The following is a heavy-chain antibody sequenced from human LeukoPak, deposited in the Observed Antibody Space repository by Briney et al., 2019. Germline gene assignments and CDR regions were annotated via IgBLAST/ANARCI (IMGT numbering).Heavy chain of an antibody. CDR3: ARRVAVAGHLYWYFDR. D-gene: IGHD6-19*01. J-gene: IGHJ2*01. V-gene: IGHV5-51*01. Sequence: KDGASLKIFCKGSGYSFTSYWIGWVRQMPGKGLEWMGIIYPGDSDTRYSPSCQGQVTISADKSISTAYLQWSSLKASDTAMYYCARRVAVAGHLYWYFDRWGRGTLVTVSS. CDR1: GYSFTSYW. CDR2: IYPGDSDT.